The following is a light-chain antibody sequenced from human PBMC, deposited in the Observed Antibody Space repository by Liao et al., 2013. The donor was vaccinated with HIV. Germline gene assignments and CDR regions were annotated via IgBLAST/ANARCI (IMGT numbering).Light chain of an antibody. V-gene: IGLV3-25*03. J-gene: IGLJ3*02. CDR2: KDS. Sequence: SYELTQPPSVSVSPGQTARITCSGDALPKKYAYWYQQKPGQAPVMVIYKDSERPSGIPERFSGSSSGTTVTLTISGVQAEDEADYYCQSADSSGTYQVFGGGTKLTV. CDR1: ALPKKY. CDR3: QSADSSGTYQV.